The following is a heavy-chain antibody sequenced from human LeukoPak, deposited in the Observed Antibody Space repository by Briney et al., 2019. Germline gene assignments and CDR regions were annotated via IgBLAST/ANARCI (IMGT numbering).Heavy chain of an antibody. D-gene: IGHD3-22*01. CDR2: IYGGGST. CDR1: GFTVNNNY. J-gene: IGHJ4*02. CDR3: AKAQIYDSSGYYPDY. Sequence: GGSLRLSCAASGFTVNNNYVSWVRQAPGKGLEWVSVIYGGGSTYYADSVKGRFTISRDNSKNTLYLQMNSLRAEDTAVYYCAKAQIYDSSGYYPDYWGQGTLVTVSS. V-gene: IGHV3-53*01.